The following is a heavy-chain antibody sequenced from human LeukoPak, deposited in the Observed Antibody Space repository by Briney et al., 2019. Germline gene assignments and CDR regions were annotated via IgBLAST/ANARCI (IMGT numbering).Heavy chain of an antibody. CDR3: ARSGQWLVPGGLQYFDF. V-gene: IGHV4-59*01. CDR1: GGSISNYF. D-gene: IGHD6-19*01. J-gene: IGHJ4*02. CDR2: IYYNGNT. Sequence: PSETLSLTCTVSGGSISNYFWSWIRQPPGKGLEWIGYIYYNGNTHYNPSLNSRVTISVDTSKNQFSLRLSSVTAADTALYYCARSGQWLVPGGLQYFDFWGQGTLVTVSS.